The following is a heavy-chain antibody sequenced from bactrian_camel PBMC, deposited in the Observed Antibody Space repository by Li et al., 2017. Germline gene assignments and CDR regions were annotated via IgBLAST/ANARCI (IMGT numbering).Heavy chain of an antibody. J-gene: IGHJ6*01. CDR2: HHLTLDTT. D-gene: IGHD3*01. CDR3: AADLRYDCYSGSWLRAQHRGDLGY. Sequence: QLVESGGGSVQSGGSLKLSCTASGYLNRRDCVARFRQVPGKEREGVAGHHLTLDTTYYDDSVKGRFTTSLDLANNAFYLQMNSLKPEDTAMYYCAADLRYDCYSGSWLRAQHRGDLGYWGQGTQVTVS. V-gene: IGHV3-2*01. CDR1: GYLNRRDC.